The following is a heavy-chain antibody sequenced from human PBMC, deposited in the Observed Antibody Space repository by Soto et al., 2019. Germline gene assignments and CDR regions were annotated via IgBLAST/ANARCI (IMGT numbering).Heavy chain of an antibody. D-gene: IGHD1-26*01. Sequence: GGSLRLSCAASGFTFSSYGMHWVRQAPGKGLEWVAVIWYDGSNKYYADSVKGRFTISRDNSKNTLYLQMSSLRAEDTAVYYCVKDAEWEPLGSYYYYGMDVWGQGTTVTVSS. J-gene: IGHJ6*02. V-gene: IGHV3-30*02. CDR3: VKDAEWEPLGSYYYYGMDV. CDR1: GFTFSSYG. CDR2: IWYDGSNK.